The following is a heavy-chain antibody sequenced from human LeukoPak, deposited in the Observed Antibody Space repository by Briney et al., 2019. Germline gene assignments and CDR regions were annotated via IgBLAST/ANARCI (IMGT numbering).Heavy chain of an antibody. CDR2: ISGSGGDT. D-gene: IGHD3-9*01. J-gene: IGHJ4*02. CDR3: ARVRYELTHHLDY. V-gene: IGHV3-23*01. CDR1: GFTFTSYA. Sequence: GGSLRLSCAASGFTFTSYAMTWVRQAPGKGLEWVSTISGSGGDTYYADSVKGRFTISRDNSKNTLYLQMNSLRVEDTAVYYCARVRYELTHHLDYWGQGTLVTVSS.